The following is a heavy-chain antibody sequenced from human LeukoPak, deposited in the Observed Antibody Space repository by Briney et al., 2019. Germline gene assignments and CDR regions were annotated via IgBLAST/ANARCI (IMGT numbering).Heavy chain of an antibody. CDR1: GGSISSSSYY. CDR2: IYYSGST. Sequence: SETLSLTCTVSGGSISSSSYYWGWIRQPPGKGLEWIGSIYYSGSTYYNPSLKSRVTISVDTSKNQFSLKLSSVTAADTAVYYCARGTPADDAFDIWGQGTMVTVSS. V-gene: IGHV4-39*07. CDR3: ARGTPADDAFDI. J-gene: IGHJ3*02.